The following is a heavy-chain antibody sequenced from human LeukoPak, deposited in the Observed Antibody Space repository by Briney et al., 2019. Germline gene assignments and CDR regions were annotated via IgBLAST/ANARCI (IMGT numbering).Heavy chain of an antibody. Sequence: GGSLRLSCAASGFTFSSFDMHWVRQPTGQGLEWVSTIGTASDTYYPGSVEGRFTLSRDNAKNSLYLQMNSLTAGDTAVYYCARGPPRGKYYYMDVWGKGTRVTVSS. CDR2: IGTASDT. CDR1: GFTFSSFD. V-gene: IGHV3-13*01. D-gene: IGHD1-1*01. J-gene: IGHJ6*03. CDR3: ARGPPRGKYYYMDV.